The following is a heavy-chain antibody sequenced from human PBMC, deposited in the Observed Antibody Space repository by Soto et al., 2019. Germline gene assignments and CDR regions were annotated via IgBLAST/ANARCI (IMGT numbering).Heavy chain of an antibody. CDR2: IIPIFGTA. J-gene: IGHJ3*02. CDR3: ARDRGSHTTAAFDI. D-gene: IGHD1-26*01. Sequence: SVKVSCKASGGTFSSYAISWVRQAPGQGLEWMGGIIPIFGTANYAQKFQGRVTITADESTSTAYMELSSLRSEDTAVYYCARDRGSHTTAAFDIWGQGTVVTVSS. CDR1: GGTFSSYA. V-gene: IGHV1-69*13.